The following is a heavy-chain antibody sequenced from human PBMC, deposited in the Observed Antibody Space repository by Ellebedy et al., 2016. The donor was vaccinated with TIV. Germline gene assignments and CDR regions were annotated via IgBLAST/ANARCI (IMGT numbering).Heavy chain of an antibody. Sequence: ASVKVSCKASGYTFTNYGISWVRQAPGQGLEWMEWISANNGNTNYAQKFQDRVTLTTDTSTSIAYMELRSLRSDDTAVYYCARDATGHYGYDFFDSWGQGTLVTVSS. CDR2: ISANNGNT. J-gene: IGHJ5*01. V-gene: IGHV1-18*04. CDR1: GYTFTNYG. D-gene: IGHD5-12*01. CDR3: ARDATGHYGYDFFDS.